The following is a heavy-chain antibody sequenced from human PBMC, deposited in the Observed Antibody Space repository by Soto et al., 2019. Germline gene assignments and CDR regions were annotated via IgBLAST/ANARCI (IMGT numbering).Heavy chain of an antibody. D-gene: IGHD3-3*01. V-gene: IGHV4-61*01. CDR1: GGSFSSGQYY. CDR2: IYYSGST. CDR3: QTLRTILAPTFDY. Sequence: XETLALSLTVSGGSFSSGQYYWSWIRQPPGKGLEWIGYIYYSGSTNYNPSLKSRVTFSVDTSKNQFSLKLSSVTAADTAVYYCQTLRTILAPTFDYWGQGILVTVSS. J-gene: IGHJ4*02.